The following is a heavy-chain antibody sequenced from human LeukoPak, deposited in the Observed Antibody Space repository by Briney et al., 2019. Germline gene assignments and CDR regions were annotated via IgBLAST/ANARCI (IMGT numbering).Heavy chain of an antibody. CDR2: IYYSGST. Sequence: SETLSLTCTVSGGSISSSSYYWGWIRQPPGKGLEWIGSIYYSGSTYYNPSLKSRVTISVDTSKNQFSLKLSSVTAADTAVYYCASSSIAAHLDYWGQGTLVTVSS. CDR1: GGSISSSSYY. J-gene: IGHJ4*02. CDR3: ASSSIAAHLDY. V-gene: IGHV4-39*07. D-gene: IGHD6-6*01.